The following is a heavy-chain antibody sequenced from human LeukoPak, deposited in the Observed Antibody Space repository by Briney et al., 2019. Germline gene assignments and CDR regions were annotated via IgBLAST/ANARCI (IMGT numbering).Heavy chain of an antibody. CDR1: GGTFSSYA. V-gene: IGHV1-69*01. D-gene: IGHD3-3*01. CDR2: IIPIFGTA. CDR3: ARGGSGYSNNWFDP. J-gene: IGHJ5*02. Sequence: GASVKVSCKASGGTFSSYAISWVRQAPGQGLEWMGGIIPIFGTANYAQKFQGRVTITADESTSTAYMELSSLRSEDTAVYYCARGGSGYSNNWFDPWGQGTLVTVSS.